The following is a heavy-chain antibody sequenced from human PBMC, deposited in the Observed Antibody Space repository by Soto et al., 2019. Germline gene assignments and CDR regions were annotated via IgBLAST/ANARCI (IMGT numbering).Heavy chain of an antibody. D-gene: IGHD5-12*01. CDR2: ISSSGSTI. CDR1: GFTFSDYY. CDR3: ARLGGWLQLDAFDI. Sequence: VGSLRLSCAASGFTFSDYYMSWIRQAPGKGLEWVSYISSSGSTIYYADSVKGRFTISRDNAKNSLYLQMNSLRAEDTAVYYCARLGGWLQLDAFDIWGQGAMVTVSS. V-gene: IGHV3-11*01. J-gene: IGHJ3*02.